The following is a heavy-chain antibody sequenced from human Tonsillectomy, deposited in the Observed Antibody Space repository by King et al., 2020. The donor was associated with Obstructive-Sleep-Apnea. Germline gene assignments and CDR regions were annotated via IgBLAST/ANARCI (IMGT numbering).Heavy chain of an antibody. V-gene: IGHV4-4*02. CDR1: GGSISSSNW. Sequence: QLQESGPGLVKPSGTLSLTCAVSGGSISSSNWWSWVRQPPGKGLEWIGEIYHSGSTNYNPSLKSRVTISVDKSKNQLSLKRGSVTAAHTAVYYCARRDRWRWPRYEIDYWGQGTLVTVSS. D-gene: IGHD5-24*01. CDR3: ARRDRWRWPRYEIDY. CDR2: IYHSGST. J-gene: IGHJ4*02.